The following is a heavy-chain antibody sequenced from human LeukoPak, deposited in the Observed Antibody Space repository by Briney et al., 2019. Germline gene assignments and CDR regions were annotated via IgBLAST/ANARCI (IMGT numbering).Heavy chain of an antibody. CDR1: GYTFTDYD. CDR3: ARGDFGETNTAFDV. Sequence: ASVKVSCKTSGYTFTDYDVHWVRQAPGQGLEWTGWINPNSATTNYAQRLQGRVTFTRDTSLSVAYMELSSLTSEDAAVYFCARGDFGETNTAFDVWGQGTLVAVSS. V-gene: IGHV1-8*03. CDR2: INPNSATT. J-gene: IGHJ3*01. D-gene: IGHD4-17*01.